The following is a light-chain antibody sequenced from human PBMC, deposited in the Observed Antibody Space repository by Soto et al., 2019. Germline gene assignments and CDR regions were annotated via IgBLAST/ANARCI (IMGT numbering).Light chain of an antibody. CDR3: CSYAGTYTLWV. CDR1: SSDVGGYNY. V-gene: IGLV2-11*01. J-gene: IGLJ3*02. CDR2: DVS. Sequence: QSVLTQPRSVSGSPGQSVTISCTGTSSDVGGYNYVSWYQQYPGKAPKLIIYDVSKRPSGAPDRFSGSKSGNTASLTISGLQAEDEADYYCCSYAGTYTLWVFGGGTKVTVL.